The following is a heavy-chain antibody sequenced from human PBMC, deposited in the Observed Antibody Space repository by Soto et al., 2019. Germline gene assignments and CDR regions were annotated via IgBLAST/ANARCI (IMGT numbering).Heavy chain of an antibody. Sequence: QVQLQESGPGLVKPSGTLSLTCAVSGASISSSNWWTWVRRRPGKGLEWIGEIYPSGNTNYNPSLGSQVTISLDKAKNQFSLKVMSVTAADTAVYYCARVMGVASGGPLDFWGQGTLVTVSS. CDR3: ARVMGVASGGPLDF. CDR2: IYPSGNT. CDR1: GASISSSNW. D-gene: IGHD2-15*01. V-gene: IGHV4-4*02. J-gene: IGHJ4*02.